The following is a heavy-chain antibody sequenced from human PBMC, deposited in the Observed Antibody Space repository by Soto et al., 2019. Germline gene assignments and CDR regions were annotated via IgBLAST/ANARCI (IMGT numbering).Heavy chain of an antibody. CDR3: ARAQEDYYDSSGLRDYYGMDV. D-gene: IGHD3-22*01. V-gene: IGHV3-48*03. J-gene: IGHJ6*02. CDR2: ISSSGSTI. CDR1: GFTFSSYE. Sequence: GGSLRLSCAASGFTFSSYEMNWVRQAPGKGLEWVSYISSSGSTIYYADSVKGRFTISRDNAKNSLYLQMNSLRAEDTAVYYCARAQEDYYDSSGLRDYYGMDVWGQGTTVTVSS.